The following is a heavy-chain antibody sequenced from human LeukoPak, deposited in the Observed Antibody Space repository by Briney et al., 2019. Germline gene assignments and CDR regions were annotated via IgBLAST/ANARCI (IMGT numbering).Heavy chain of an antibody. Sequence: GGSLRLSCAASGFTFSSYAMSWVRQAPGKGLEWVSAISGSGGSTYYADSVKGRFTISRDNSKNTLYLQMNSLRAEDTAVYYCARSPAGIAARSADYYYYYYMDVWGKGTTVTVSS. CDR1: GFTFSSYA. D-gene: IGHD6-6*01. CDR3: ARSPAGIAARSADYYYYYYMDV. V-gene: IGHV3-23*01. CDR2: ISGSGGST. J-gene: IGHJ6*03.